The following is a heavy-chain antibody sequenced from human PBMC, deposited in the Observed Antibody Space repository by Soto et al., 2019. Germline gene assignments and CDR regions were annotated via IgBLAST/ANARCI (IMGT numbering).Heavy chain of an antibody. V-gene: IGHV3-30*03. Sequence: QVQLVESGGGVFQPGRSLRLSCAASGFTFSSYGMHWVRQAPGKGLEWLAVISFDGTNKYQADSVKGRFTISRDNSKNTLYLQMNSLRPEDTAVYYCARRIESSASYGADDFDFWGQGALVTVSS. CDR1: GFTFSSYG. CDR3: ARRIESSASYGADDFDF. D-gene: IGHD6-6*01. J-gene: IGHJ4*02. CDR2: ISFDGTNK.